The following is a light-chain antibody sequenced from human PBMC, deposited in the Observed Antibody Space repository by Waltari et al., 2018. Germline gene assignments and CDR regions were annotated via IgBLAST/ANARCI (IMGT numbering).Light chain of an antibody. CDR1: SSDIGNYNL. CDR3: CSYAGTYTWV. CDR2: EGS. Sequence: QSALTQSASVSGSPGHSITIFCTGSSSDIGNYNLVSWYQQHPAKAPKLLIYEGSKRPSGVSNRFSGSRSGNTASLKISGLQADDEADYYCCSYAGTYTWVFGGGTKLTVL. J-gene: IGLJ3*02. V-gene: IGLV2-23*01.